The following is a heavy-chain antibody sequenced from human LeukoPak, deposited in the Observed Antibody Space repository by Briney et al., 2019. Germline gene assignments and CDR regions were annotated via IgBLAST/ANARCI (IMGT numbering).Heavy chain of an antibody. CDR2: ISYDGSNK. CDR3: AKPGIAAAGTKGVLFDP. V-gene: IGHV3-30*18. CDR1: GFTFSSYG. Sequence: PGRSLRLSCAASGFTFSSYGMEWGRQAPGKGLEWVAVISYDGSNKYYADSVKGRFTIDRDKAKNKMYLKMNSLRAEDTAVYYCAKPGIAAAGTKGVLFDPWGQGTLVTVSS. J-gene: IGHJ5*02. D-gene: IGHD6-13*01.